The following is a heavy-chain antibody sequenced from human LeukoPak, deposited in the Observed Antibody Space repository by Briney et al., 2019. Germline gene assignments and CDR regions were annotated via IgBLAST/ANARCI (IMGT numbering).Heavy chain of an antibody. CDR2: LYYSEAI. V-gene: IGHV4-59*01. CDR3: ARGARHWIQPNYMDV. D-gene: IGHD5-18*01. J-gene: IGHJ6*03. CDR1: GGPISGYY. Sequence: SETLSLTCIVSGGPISGYYWSWLRQPPGKGLEWIGSLYYSEAINYNPSLKSRVTISADTSKNQVSLKLSSVTAAYTAAYYCARGARHWIQPNYMDVWGKGTTVTVTS.